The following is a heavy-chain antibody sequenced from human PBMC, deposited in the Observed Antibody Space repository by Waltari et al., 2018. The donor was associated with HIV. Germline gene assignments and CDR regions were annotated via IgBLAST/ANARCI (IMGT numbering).Heavy chain of an antibody. Sequence: VKKPGSSVKVSCKASGGTFSSYAISWVRQAPGQGLEWMGGIIPIFSTANYAQKFQGRVTITADESTSTAYMELSSLRSEDTAVYYCARRRVVISSLDYYYYGMDVWGQGTTVTVSS. CDR3: ARRRVVISSLDYYYYGMDV. J-gene: IGHJ6*02. CDR1: GGTFSSYA. D-gene: IGHD3-3*01. CDR2: IIPIFSTA. V-gene: IGHV1-69*01.